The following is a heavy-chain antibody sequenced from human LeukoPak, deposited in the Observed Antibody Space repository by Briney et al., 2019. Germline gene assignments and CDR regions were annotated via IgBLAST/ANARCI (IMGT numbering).Heavy chain of an antibody. Sequence: SETLSLTCSVSGGSISSNNYYWVWIRQPPGKGLEWIGSMSYSGTKYYNSSLKSRVTFSVDTSKNRLALNLTSVSATDTAIYYCARWQPANWFDPWGQGTLVTVSS. CDR1: GGSISSNNYY. CDR3: ARWQPANWFDP. CDR2: MSYSGTK. D-gene: IGHD6-13*01. V-gene: IGHV4-39*02. J-gene: IGHJ5*02.